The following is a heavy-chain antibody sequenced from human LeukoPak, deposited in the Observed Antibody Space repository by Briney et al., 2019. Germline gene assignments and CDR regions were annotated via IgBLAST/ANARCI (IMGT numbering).Heavy chain of an antibody. D-gene: IGHD2-2*02. CDR3: AKTAYTDYYYYMDV. J-gene: IGHJ6*03. CDR1: GGTFSSYA. Sequence: SVKVSCKASGGTFSSYAISWVRQAPGQGLEWMGGIIPIFGTANYAQKFQGGVTITTDESTSTAYMELSSLRSEDTAVYYCAKTAYTDYYYYMDVWGKGTTVTVSS. CDR2: IIPIFGTA. V-gene: IGHV1-69*05.